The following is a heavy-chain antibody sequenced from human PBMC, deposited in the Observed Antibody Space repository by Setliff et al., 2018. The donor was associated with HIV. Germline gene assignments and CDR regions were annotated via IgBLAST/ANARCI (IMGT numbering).Heavy chain of an antibody. Sequence: LSLTCTVSGGSISSYYWSWIRQPPGKGLEWIGYIYTSGSTNYNPSLKSRVTMSVDTSKQQFSLEVSSVTAADTAVYYCARTRGYSYGTLAGFDYWGRGSLVTVSS. D-gene: IGHD5-18*01. V-gene: IGHV4-59*01. CDR3: ARTRGYSYGTLAGFDY. CDR1: GGSISSYY. J-gene: IGHJ4*01. CDR2: IYTSGST.